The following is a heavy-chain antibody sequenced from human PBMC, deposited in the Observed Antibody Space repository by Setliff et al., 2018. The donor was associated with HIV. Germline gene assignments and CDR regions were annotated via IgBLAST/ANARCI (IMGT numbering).Heavy chain of an antibody. J-gene: IGHJ4*02. CDR2: IYGSGSA. CDR1: GVSITNYY. D-gene: IGHD6-13*01. V-gene: IGHV4-59*08. Sequence: LSLTCTVSGVSITNYYWSWIRQPPGKGLEWIGSIYGSGSANYNPSLKSRVTISVDTSKNQFSLKLNSLTAADTAVYYCAGDRDTSSWSYYWGQGTLVTVSS. CDR3: AGDRDTSSWSYY.